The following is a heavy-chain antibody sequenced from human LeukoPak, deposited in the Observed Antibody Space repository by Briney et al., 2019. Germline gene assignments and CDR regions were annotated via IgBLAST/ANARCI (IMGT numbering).Heavy chain of an antibody. D-gene: IGHD3-9*01. J-gene: IGHJ4*02. Sequence: ASETLSLTCTVSGGSISSHYWSWIRQPPGKGLEWIGYIYYSGSTNYNPSLKSRVTISVDTSKNQFSLKLSSVTAADTAVYYCASSQLRYFDWLSSFDYWGQGTLVTVSS. CDR3: ASSQLRYFDWLSSFDY. CDR2: IYYSGST. CDR1: GGSISSHY. V-gene: IGHV4-59*11.